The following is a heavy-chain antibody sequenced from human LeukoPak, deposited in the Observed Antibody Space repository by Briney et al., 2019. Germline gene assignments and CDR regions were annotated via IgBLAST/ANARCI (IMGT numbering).Heavy chain of an antibody. CDR2: INHSGST. V-gene: IGHV4-34*01. Sequence: SETLSLTCAVYGGSFSGYYWSWIRQPPGKGLEWIGEINHSGSTNYNPSLKSRATISVDTSKNQFSLKLSSVTAADTAVYYCARVGDIVVVPAAMPEDYYYGMDVWGKGTTVTVSS. CDR3: ARVGDIVVVPAAMPEDYYYGMDV. J-gene: IGHJ6*04. D-gene: IGHD2-2*01. CDR1: GGSFSGYY.